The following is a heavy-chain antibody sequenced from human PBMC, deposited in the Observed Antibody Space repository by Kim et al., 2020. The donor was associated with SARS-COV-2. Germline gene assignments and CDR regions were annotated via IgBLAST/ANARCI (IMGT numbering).Heavy chain of an antibody. D-gene: IGHD2-21*02. CDR1: GFTVSSNY. V-gene: IGHV3-53*01. J-gene: IGHJ6*02. Sequence: GGSLRLSCAASGFTVSSNYMSWVRQAPGKGLEWVSVIYSGGSTYYADSVKGRFTISRDNSKNTLYLQMNSLRAEDTAVYYCATQGYCGGDCYPYYYYGMDVWGQGTTVTVSS. CDR3: ATQGYCGGDCYPYYYYGMDV. CDR2: IYSGGST.